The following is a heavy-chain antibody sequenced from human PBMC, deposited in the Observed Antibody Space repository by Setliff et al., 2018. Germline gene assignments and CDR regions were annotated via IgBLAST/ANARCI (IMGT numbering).Heavy chain of an antibody. CDR3: ARQIGSSLSHFYYYMDV. D-gene: IGHD6-19*01. CDR2: IYPDDSDT. Sequence: GESLKISCKGSGYNFASYWIAWVRQMPGKGLEWMGIIYPDDSDTRYSPSFQGQVTISADKSISTAYLQWSSLKASDTAMYYCARQIGSSLSHFYYYMDVWGKGPRSPSP. V-gene: IGHV5-51*01. CDR1: GYNFASYW. J-gene: IGHJ6*03.